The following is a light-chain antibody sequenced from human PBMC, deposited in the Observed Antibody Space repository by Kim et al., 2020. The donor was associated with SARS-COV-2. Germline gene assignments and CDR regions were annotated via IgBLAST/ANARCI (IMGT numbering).Light chain of an antibody. CDR1: QSLSGSY. V-gene: IGKV3-20*01. CDR2: GAS. Sequence: PPGEGATPSCRASQSLSGSYLAWFQQKPGQAPRLLIYGASGRATDIPDRFSGSGSGTDFTLTISRLEPEDFAVYYCHQYGSSPDTFGQGTRLEIK. CDR3: HQYGSSPDT. J-gene: IGKJ5*01.